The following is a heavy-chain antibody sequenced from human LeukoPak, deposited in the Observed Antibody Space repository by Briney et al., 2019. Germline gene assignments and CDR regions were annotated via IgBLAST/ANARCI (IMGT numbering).Heavy chain of an antibody. V-gene: IGHV1-18*01. J-gene: IGHJ4*02. CDR3: ARDPRGGRRFLEWPIYYFDY. CDR1: GYTFTSYG. Sequence: ASVKVSCKASGYTFTSYGISWVRQAPGQGLERMGWISAYNGNTNYAQKLQGRVTMTTDTSTSTAYMELRSLRSDDTAVYYCARDPRGGRRFLEWPIYYFDYWGQGTLVTVSS. D-gene: IGHD3-3*01. CDR2: ISAYNGNT.